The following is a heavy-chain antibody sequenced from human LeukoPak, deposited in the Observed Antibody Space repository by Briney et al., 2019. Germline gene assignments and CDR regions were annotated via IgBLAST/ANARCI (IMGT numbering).Heavy chain of an antibody. CDR3: ARDRLYAGELYNWFDP. CDR1: GGSISSYF. Sequence: PSETLSLTCTVPGGSISSYFWSWIRQPAGKGLEWIGRIFPSGSTNYNPSLKSRVTLSLDTSKNQFSLKLRSVTAADTAVYYCARDRLYAGELYNWFDPWGQGTLVTVSS. D-gene: IGHD3-10*01. J-gene: IGHJ5*02. V-gene: IGHV4-4*07. CDR2: IFPSGST.